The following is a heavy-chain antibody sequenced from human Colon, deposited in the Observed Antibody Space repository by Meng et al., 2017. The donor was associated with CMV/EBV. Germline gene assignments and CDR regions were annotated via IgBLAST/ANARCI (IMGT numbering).Heavy chain of an antibody. Sequence: GGSLRLSCQVSGHTSTNYWIGWVRQTPGKGLEWMGVIYPRDSDTIYSPSFEGQVTISADNSINTAYLQWTSLKASDTAMYYCARSSSSFFDYWGQGTLVTVSS. D-gene: IGHD6-13*01. CDR1: GHTSTNYW. J-gene: IGHJ4*02. CDR3: ARSSSSFFDY. V-gene: IGHV5-51*01. CDR2: IYPRDSDT.